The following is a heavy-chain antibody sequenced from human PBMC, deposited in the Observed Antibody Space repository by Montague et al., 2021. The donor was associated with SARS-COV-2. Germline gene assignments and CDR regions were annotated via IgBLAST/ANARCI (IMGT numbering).Heavy chain of an antibody. CDR2: ISAYNGNT. CDR1: GYTFTSYG. J-gene: IGHJ6*02. V-gene: IGHV1-18*04. CDR3: ARTFGSGSYRSYHDYGMDV. D-gene: IGHD3-10*01. Sequence: SVKVSCKASGYTFTSYGISWVRQAPGQGLEWMGWISAYNGNTNYAQKLQGRVTMTTDTSMSTAYMELRSLRSDDTAVHYCARTFGSGSYRSYHDYGMDVWGQGTTVTVSS.